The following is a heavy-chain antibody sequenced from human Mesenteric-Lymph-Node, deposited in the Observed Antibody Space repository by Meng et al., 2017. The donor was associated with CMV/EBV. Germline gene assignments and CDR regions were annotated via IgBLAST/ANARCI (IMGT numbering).Heavy chain of an antibody. V-gene: IGHV1-2*02. CDR2: MNPASGGV. CDR3: ARGFSTSWFDS. D-gene: IGHD2-2*01. Sequence: SCKSSGYTFTTNYIHWVRQAPGQGLEWLAWMNPASGGVKYTQKFQGRVTMTRDTSISTAYMELSSLTSDDTAVYYCARGFSTSWFDSWGQG. CDR1: GYTFTTNY. J-gene: IGHJ5*01.